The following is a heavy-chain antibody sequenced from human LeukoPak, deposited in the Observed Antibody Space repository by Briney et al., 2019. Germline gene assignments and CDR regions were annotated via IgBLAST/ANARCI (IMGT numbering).Heavy chain of an antibody. CDR2: MNGDGSNV. CDR3: ARDPGYGAVDY. J-gene: IGHJ4*02. Sequence: GGSLRLSCAASGFTFSYSWMTWVRQAPGKGLEWVANMNGDGSNVYYVDSVRGRFAISRDNAKNSLYLQMSSLRAEDTAVYYCARDPGYGAVDYWGQGTLITVSS. CDR1: GFTFSYSW. V-gene: IGHV3-7*03. D-gene: IGHD5-18*01.